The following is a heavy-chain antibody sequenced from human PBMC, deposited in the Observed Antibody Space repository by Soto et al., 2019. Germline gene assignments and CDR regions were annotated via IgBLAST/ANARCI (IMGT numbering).Heavy chain of an antibody. D-gene: IGHD2-15*01. Sequence: EVQLLESGGGLVQPGGSLRLSCAASGFTFSSYAMSWVRQAPGKGLEWVSAISGSGGSTYYADSVKGRFTISRDNSKNTLYLQMTSLRAEDTAVYYCAKDLSWSSGGDYWGQGTLVTVSS. CDR1: GFTFSSYA. CDR3: AKDLSWSSGGDY. V-gene: IGHV3-23*01. J-gene: IGHJ4*02. CDR2: ISGSGGST.